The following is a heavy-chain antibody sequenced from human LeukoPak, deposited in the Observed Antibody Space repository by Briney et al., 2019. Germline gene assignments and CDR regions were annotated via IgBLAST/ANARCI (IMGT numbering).Heavy chain of an antibody. CDR1: GGSISSSSYY. CDR2: IYYSGST. D-gene: IGHD3-22*01. V-gene: IGHV4-39*07. Sequence: PSETLSLTCTVSGGSISSSSYYWGWIRQPPGKGLEWIGSIYYSGSTYYNPSLKSRVTISVDTSKNQFSLKLSSVTAADTAVYYCARKEVRSYNWFDPWGQGTLVTVSS. J-gene: IGHJ5*02. CDR3: ARKEVRSYNWFDP.